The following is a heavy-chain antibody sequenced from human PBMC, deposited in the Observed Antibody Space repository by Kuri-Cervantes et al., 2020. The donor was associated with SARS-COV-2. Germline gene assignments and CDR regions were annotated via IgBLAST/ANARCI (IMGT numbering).Heavy chain of an antibody. Sequence: SETLSLTCTVSGGSISGGSYYWSWIRQPAGKGLEWIGRIYTSGSTNYNPSLKSRVTISVDTSKNQFSLKLSSVTAADTAVYYCARQHVLRYFDWLSKNNWFDPWGQGTLVTVSS. J-gene: IGHJ5*02. D-gene: IGHD3-9*01. V-gene: IGHV4-61*02. CDR3: ARQHVLRYFDWLSKNNWFDP. CDR2: IYTSGST. CDR1: GGSISGGSYY.